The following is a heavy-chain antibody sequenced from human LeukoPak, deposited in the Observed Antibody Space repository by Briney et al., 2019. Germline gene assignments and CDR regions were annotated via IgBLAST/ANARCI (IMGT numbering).Heavy chain of an antibody. CDR2: LRTDGGRT. CDR3: ARDHPGSNSLDY. Sequence: GGSLRLSCVASGFTFNQYWMHWVRQAPGAGLEWVSRLRTDGGRTNYADSVKGRFTISRDNARNTVYLQMNSLRVEDTAVYYCARDHPGSNSLDYWGQGTPVTVSS. D-gene: IGHD4-11*01. CDR1: GFTFNQYW. V-gene: IGHV3-74*01. J-gene: IGHJ4*02.